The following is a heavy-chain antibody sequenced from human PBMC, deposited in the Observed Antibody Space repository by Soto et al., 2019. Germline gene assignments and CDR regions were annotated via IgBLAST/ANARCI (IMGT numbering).Heavy chain of an antibody. V-gene: IGHV1-69*13. CDR2: IIPVFRSA. CDR1: GGSFSSFA. CDR3: ARRYCASDNCPLFYYFVDL. D-gene: IGHD2-21*02. Sequence: SVKVSCKASGGSFSSFAFSWVRQAPGQGFEWMGGIIPVFRSANYAQRFRGRITITADEYTSTVYLYLNDLRSDDTAVYYCARRYCASDNCPLFYYFVDLWGLGTTVTVSS. J-gene: IGHJ6*02.